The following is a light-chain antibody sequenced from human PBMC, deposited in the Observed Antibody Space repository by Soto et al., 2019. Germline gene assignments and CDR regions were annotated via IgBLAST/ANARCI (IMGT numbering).Light chain of an antibody. CDR2: DVS. Sequence: DIQMTQSPSTLSASVGDRVTITCRASQSISSWLAWYQQKPGKAPQLLIYDVSNLESGVPSRFSGSGSGTEFTLTISSLQPDEFATYYCQQYTTYSTFGGGTKVEIK. CDR1: QSISSW. J-gene: IGKJ4*01. CDR3: QQYTTYST. V-gene: IGKV1-5*01.